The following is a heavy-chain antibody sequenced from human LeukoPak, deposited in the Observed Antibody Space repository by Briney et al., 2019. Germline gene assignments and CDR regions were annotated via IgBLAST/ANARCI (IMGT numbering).Heavy chain of an antibody. Sequence: ASVKVSCKASGYTFTSYGISWVRQAPGQGLEWMGCISAYNGNTNYAQKLQGRVTMTTDTSTSTAYMELRSLGSDDTAVYYCAMGSYSSSWRGYYYGMDVWGQGTTVTVSS. CDR3: AMGSYSSSWRGYYYGMDV. J-gene: IGHJ6*02. D-gene: IGHD6-13*01. V-gene: IGHV1-18*01. CDR2: ISAYNGNT. CDR1: GYTFTSYG.